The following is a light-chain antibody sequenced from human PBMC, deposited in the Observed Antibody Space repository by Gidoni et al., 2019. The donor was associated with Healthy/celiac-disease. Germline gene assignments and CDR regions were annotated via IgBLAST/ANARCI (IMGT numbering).Light chain of an antibody. V-gene: IGKV4-1*01. J-gene: IGKJ2*01. CDR1: QSVLYSSKNKNY. CDR3: QQYYSTPYT. Sequence: DSVMTQAPDSLAVSLGERAPINCKSSQSVLYSSKNKNYLAWYQQKPGQPPKLLIYWASTRESGVPDRFSGSGSGTDFTLTISSLQAEDVAVYSCQQYYSTPYTFGQGTKLEIK. CDR2: WAS.